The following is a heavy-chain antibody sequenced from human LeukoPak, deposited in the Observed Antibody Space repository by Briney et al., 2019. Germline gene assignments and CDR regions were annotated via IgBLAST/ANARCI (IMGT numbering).Heavy chain of an antibody. CDR2: IYYSGST. CDR3: AREALIAVGDPASSGFDY. J-gene: IGHJ4*02. CDR1: GGSISSYY. D-gene: IGHD6-19*01. Sequence: PSETLSLTCTVSGGSISSYYWSWIRQPPGKGLEWIGYIYYSGSTNYNPSPKSRVTISVDTSKNQFSLKLSSVTAADTAVYYCAREALIAVGDPASSGFDYWGQGSLVTVSS. V-gene: IGHV4-59*01.